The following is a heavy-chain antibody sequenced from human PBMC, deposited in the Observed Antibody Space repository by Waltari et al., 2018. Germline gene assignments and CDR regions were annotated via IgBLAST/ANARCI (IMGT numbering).Heavy chain of an antibody. Sequence: QVQLVQSGAEVKKPGASVKVSCKASGYTFTDSVIDWVRHAPGQGLEWMGRINPKNGDTHYAQKFQGRVAMTTDTSTNTAFMELHSLRSDDTAVYYCLRDSSGSHFDYWGQGTLVTVSS. D-gene: IGHD3-22*01. CDR1: GYTFTDSV. CDR2: INPKNGDT. J-gene: IGHJ4*02. CDR3: LRDSSGSHFDY. V-gene: IGHV1-2*06.